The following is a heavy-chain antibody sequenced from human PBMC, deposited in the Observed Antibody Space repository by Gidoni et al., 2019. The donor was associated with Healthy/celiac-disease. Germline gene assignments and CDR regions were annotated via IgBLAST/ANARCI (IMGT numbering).Heavy chain of an antibody. J-gene: IGHJ6*02. Sequence: QVHLEQSGAEVQKPGSPVKVSCQASGGPFSSYAISWVLHAPGQGREWRGGIIPIFGTANYAQKFQGRVTITADESTSTAYMELSSLRSEDTAVYYCARKGYCSSTSCPQPSLYYYYGMDVWGQGTTVTVSS. CDR2: IIPIFGTA. CDR3: ARKGYCSSTSCPQPSLYYYYGMDV. CDR1: GGPFSSYA. D-gene: IGHD2-2*01. V-gene: IGHV1-69*01.